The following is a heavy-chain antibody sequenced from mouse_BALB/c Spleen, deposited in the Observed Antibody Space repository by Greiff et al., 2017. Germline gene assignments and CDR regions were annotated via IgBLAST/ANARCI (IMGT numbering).Heavy chain of an antibody. D-gene: IGHD2-1*01. J-gene: IGHJ4*01. V-gene: IGHV5-17*02. CDR2: ISSGSSTI. CDR1: GFTFSSFG. Sequence: EVHLVESGGGLVQPGGSRKLSCAASGFTFSSFGMHWVRQAPEKGLEWVAYISSGSSTIYYADTVKGRFTISRDNPKNTLFLQMTSLRSEDTAMYYCARETSTMVPYYYAMDYWGQGTSVTVSS. CDR3: ARETSTMVPYYYAMDY.